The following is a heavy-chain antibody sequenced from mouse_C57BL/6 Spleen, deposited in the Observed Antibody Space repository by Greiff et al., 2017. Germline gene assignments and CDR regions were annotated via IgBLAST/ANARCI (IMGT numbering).Heavy chain of an antibody. Sequence: EVKLVESGGGLVKPGGSLKLSCAASGFNFSSYAMSWVRQTPEKRLEWVATISDGGSYTYYPDNVKGRFTISRDNAKNNLYLQMSHLKSEDTAMYYCAREDYYGSGGYFDVWGTGTTVTVSS. J-gene: IGHJ1*03. D-gene: IGHD1-1*01. CDR2: ISDGGSYT. V-gene: IGHV5-4*01. CDR1: GFNFSSYA. CDR3: AREDYYGSGGYFDV.